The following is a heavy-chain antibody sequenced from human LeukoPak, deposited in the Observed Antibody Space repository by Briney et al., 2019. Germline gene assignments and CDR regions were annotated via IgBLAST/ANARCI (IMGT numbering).Heavy chain of an antibody. CDR1: GFTFSSYA. D-gene: IGHD3-22*01. V-gene: IGHV3-23*01. J-gene: IGHJ4*02. Sequence: GGSLRLSCAASGFTFSSYAMSWVRQAPGKGLEWVSAISGSGGSTYYADSVKGRFTISRDNPKNTLYLQMNSLRAEDTAVYYCAKISFLRGSSGYSMGFDYWGQGTLVTVSS. CDR2: ISGSGGST. CDR3: AKISFLRGSSGYSMGFDY.